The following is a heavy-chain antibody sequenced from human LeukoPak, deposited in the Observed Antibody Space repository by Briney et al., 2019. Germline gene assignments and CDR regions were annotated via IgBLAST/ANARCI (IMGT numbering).Heavy chain of an antibody. J-gene: IGHJ6*02. CDR3: ARVLRSMDV. D-gene: IGHD4-17*01. V-gene: IGHV4-39*07. Sequence: SETLSLTCTVSGGSISSSSYYWGWIRQSPGKGLEWIGEIYHSGSTNYNPSLKSRVTIAVDKSKNQFSLKVNSVTAADTAVYYCARVLRSMDVWGHGTTVTVSS. CDR1: GGSISSSSYY. CDR2: IYHSGST.